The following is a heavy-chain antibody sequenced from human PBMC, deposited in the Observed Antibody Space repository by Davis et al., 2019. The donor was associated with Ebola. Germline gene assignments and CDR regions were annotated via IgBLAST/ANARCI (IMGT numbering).Heavy chain of an antibody. D-gene: IGHD5-12*01. Sequence: GESLKISCAASGFTVSSNYMSWVRQAPGKGLEWVSVIYSGGSTYYADSVKGRFTISRDNSKNTLYLQMNSLRAEDTAVYYCERPRGSGYDLNWFDPWGQGTLVTVSS. J-gene: IGHJ5*02. V-gene: IGHV3-53*01. CDR1: GFTVSSNY. CDR2: IYSGGST. CDR3: ERPRGSGYDLNWFDP.